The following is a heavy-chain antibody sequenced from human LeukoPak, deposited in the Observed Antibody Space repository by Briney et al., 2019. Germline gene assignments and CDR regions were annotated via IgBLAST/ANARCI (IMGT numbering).Heavy chain of an antibody. CDR2: ISSSSSYI. CDR3: AKGTRQWLVGQHYFDY. CDR1: GFTFSSYS. V-gene: IGHV3-21*04. D-gene: IGHD6-19*01. Sequence: GGSLRLSCAASGFTFSSYSMNWVRQAPGKGLEWVSSISSSSSYIYYADSVKGRFTISRDNAKNSLYLQMNSLRAEDTAVYYCAKGTRQWLVGQHYFDYWGQGTLVTVSS. J-gene: IGHJ4*02.